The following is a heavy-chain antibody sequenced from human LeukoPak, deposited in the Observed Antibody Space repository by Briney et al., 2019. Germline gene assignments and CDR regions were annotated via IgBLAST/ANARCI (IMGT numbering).Heavy chain of an antibody. D-gene: IGHD3-10*01. CDR3: VRGGYSSFDY. Sequence: PGGSLRLSCAASGFTFSSYWMSWVRQAPGEGLEWVANIKQDGSQKHYVDSVKGRFTISRDNSKNLLYLQMNSLGAEDTAVYYCVRGGYSSFDYWGQGTLVTVSS. J-gene: IGHJ4*02. V-gene: IGHV3-7*01. CDR1: GFTFSSYW. CDR2: IKQDGSQK.